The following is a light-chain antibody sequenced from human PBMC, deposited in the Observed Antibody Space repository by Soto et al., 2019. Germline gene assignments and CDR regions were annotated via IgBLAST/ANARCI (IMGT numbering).Light chain of an antibody. J-gene: IGKJ4*01. V-gene: IGKV3-11*01. CDR1: RSVSSD. CDR3: QQRSNWPLT. CDR2: DAS. Sequence: IVLTQSPATLSLSPGERGTLSCWASRSVSSDLAWYQKKPGQAPRLLIYDASNRATGIPARFSGSGSGTDFTLTVSSLEPEDLAVYYCQQRSNWPLTFGGGTKVDIK.